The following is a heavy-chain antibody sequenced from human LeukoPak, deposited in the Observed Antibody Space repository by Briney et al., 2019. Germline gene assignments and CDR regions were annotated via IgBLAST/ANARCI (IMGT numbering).Heavy chain of an antibody. V-gene: IGHV1-24*01. CDR1: GYTLTELS. CDR3: ATAEGGYSGYVSRFFDY. J-gene: IGHJ4*02. Sequence: GASVKVSCKVSGYTLTELSTHWVRQAPGKGLEWMGGFDPEDGETIYAQKFQGRVTMTEDTSTDTAYMELSSLRSEDTAVYYCATAEGGYSGYVSRFFDYWGQGTLVTVSS. D-gene: IGHD5-12*01. CDR2: FDPEDGET.